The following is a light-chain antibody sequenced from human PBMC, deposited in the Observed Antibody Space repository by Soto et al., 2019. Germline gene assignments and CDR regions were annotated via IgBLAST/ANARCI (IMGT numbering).Light chain of an antibody. V-gene: IGKV1-5*01. J-gene: IGKJ4*01. Sequence: DIQMTQSASTLSASVGDRVTITCRASQSISSWLAWYQQKPGKAPKLLIYDASSLESGVPSRFSGSGSGTEFTLTISSLQPDDFATYYCQQYNSFSLTFGGGTKVDI. CDR1: QSISSW. CDR3: QQYNSFSLT. CDR2: DAS.